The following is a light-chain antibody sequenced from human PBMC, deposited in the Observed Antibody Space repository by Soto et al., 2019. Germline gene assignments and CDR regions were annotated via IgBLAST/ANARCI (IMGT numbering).Light chain of an antibody. CDR2: DAS. CDR3: QQRSNWPPIT. CDR1: QSVSSY. V-gene: IGKV3-11*01. J-gene: IGKJ5*01. Sequence: EIVLTQSPATLSLSPWERATLSCRASQSVSSYLAWYQQNPGQAPRLLIYDASNRATGIPARFSGSGSGTDFTLTISSLEPEDFAIYYCQQRSNWPPITFGHGTRLEIK.